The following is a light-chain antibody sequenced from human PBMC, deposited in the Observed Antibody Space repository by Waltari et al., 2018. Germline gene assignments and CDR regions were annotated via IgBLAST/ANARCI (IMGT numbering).Light chain of an antibody. V-gene: IGLV2-23*01. CDR3: CSYAGSSTVV. J-gene: IGLJ2*01. Sequence: QSALTQPASVSGSPGQSITISCTGTSRDVRSYNLVSWYQQHPGKAPKLMIYEGSKWPSGVSDRFSGSKSGNTASLTISGLQAEDEADYYCCSYAGSSTVVFGGGTKLTVL. CDR2: EGS. CDR1: SRDVRSYNL.